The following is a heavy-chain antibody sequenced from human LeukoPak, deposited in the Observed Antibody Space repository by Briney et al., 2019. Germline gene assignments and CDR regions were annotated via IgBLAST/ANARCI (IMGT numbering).Heavy chain of an antibody. D-gene: IGHD5-18*01. CDR2: INPSGGST. Sequence: ASVKVSCKASGYTFTSYYMLWVRQAPGQGLEWMGVINPSGGSTSYAQKFQGRVTMTRDTSTTTVYMELSSLRSEDTAVYYCAREGDTVMARRYFDYWGQGTLVTVSS. V-gene: IGHV1-46*01. CDR3: AREGDTVMARRYFDY. CDR1: GYTFTSYY. J-gene: IGHJ4*02.